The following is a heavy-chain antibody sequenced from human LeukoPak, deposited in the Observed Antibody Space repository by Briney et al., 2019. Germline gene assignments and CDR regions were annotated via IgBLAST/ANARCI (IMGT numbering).Heavy chain of an antibody. J-gene: IGHJ1*01. CDR2: IYSGGST. D-gene: IGHD6-19*01. CDR1: GFTVSNNY. Sequence: PGGSLRLSCAASGFTVSNNYMSWVRQAPGKGLEWVSLIYSGGSTYYADSVKGRFTISRDNSKNTLYLQMNSLRAEDTAVYYCAKVIRVVAGRVEYFQHWGQGTLVTVSS. CDR3: AKVIRVVAGRVEYFQH. V-gene: IGHV3-66*01.